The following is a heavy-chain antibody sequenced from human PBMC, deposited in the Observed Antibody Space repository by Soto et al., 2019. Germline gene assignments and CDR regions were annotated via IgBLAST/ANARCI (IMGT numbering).Heavy chain of an antibody. CDR2: VCGSGNTT. D-gene: IGHD2-15*01. CDR1: GITFNNFA. V-gene: IGHV3-23*01. J-gene: IGHJ4*02. Sequence: EVQLLESGGGLVQPGGSLRLSCAASGITFNNFAMSWVRQAPGKGLEWVSVVCGSGNTTYYADSVKGRFTISRDNSKNTLYLQMNSLRAEDTAVYYCAKGASARCYSVFDCWGQGTLVTVSS. CDR3: AKGASARCYSVFDC.